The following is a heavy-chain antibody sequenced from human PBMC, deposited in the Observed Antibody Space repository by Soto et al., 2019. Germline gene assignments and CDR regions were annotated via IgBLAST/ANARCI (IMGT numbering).Heavy chain of an antibody. Sequence: QVTLKESGPVLVKPTETLTLTCAVSGFSLSNAKMGVSWIRQPPGKALEWLAHIFSNDEESYSTSLKSRLTLSQDTSKNQVVLTMTDMDPVDTATYYCARKGDTYYYAMDVWGHGITVTVSS. V-gene: IGHV2-26*01. D-gene: IGHD1-26*01. CDR2: IFSNDEE. CDR1: GFSLSNAKMG. CDR3: ARKGDTYYYAMDV. J-gene: IGHJ6*02.